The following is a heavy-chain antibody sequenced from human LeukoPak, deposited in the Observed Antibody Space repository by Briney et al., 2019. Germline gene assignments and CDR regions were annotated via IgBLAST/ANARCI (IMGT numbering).Heavy chain of an antibody. D-gene: IGHD5-18*01. CDR2: ISSASTYI. V-gene: IGHV3-21*01. J-gene: IGHJ4*02. CDR1: GFTFSSYS. Sequence: GGSLRLSCAASGFTFSSYSMNWVRQAPGKGLEWVSSISSASTYIYYADSVKGRFTISRDNAKNSLYLQMNSLRAEDTAMYYCARLVWNTTMADGDIDSWGQGTLLIVSS. CDR3: ARLVWNTTMADGDIDS.